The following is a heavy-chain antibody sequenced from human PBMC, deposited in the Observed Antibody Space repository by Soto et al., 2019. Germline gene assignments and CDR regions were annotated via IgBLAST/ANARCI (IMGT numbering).Heavy chain of an antibody. CDR1: GLTFRSYW. CDR2: ISWNGGII. Sequence: GGSLRLSCAASGLTFRSYWMHWVRQAPGKGLVWVSGISWNGGIIGYADSVKGRFTISRDNAKNSLYLQMNSLRAEDTALYYCASQSSTDYYYYGMDVWGQGTTVTVSS. D-gene: IGHD3-10*01. V-gene: IGHV3-74*01. CDR3: ASQSSTDYYYYGMDV. J-gene: IGHJ6*02.